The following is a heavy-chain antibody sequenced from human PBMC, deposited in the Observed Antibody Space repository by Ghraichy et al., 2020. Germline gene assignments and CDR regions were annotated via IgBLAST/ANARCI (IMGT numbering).Heavy chain of an antibody. CDR2: MNPNSGNT. CDR1: GYTFTSFD. V-gene: IGHV1-8*01. Sequence: ASVKVSCKAFGYTFTSFDINWVRQATGQGLEWMGWMNPNSGNTAFAQKFQGRVTMTRDTSISTAYMELSSLRSEDTAVYYCARSPEVIPGAGPSRPPSGGMDVWGQGTTVTVSS. D-gene: IGHD2-2*01. CDR3: ARSPEVIPGAGPSRPPSGGMDV. J-gene: IGHJ6*02.